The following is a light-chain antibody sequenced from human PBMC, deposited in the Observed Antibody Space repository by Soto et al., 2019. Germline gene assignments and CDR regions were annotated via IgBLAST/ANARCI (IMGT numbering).Light chain of an antibody. CDR1: SSDVGGYNY. V-gene: IGLV2-14*01. Sequence: QSALTQPASVSGSPGQSITISCTGTSSDVGGYNYVSWYQQHPGKAPKLMIYDVSNLPSGVSNRFSGSKSGNRASLTISGSQAEGEADYYCSSYTSSSTLVFGGWTKLTVL. CDR2: DVS. J-gene: IGLJ2*01. CDR3: SSYTSSSTLV.